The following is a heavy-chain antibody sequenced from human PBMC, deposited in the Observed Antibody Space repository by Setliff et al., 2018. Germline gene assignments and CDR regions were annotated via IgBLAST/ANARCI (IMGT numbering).Heavy chain of an antibody. J-gene: IGHJ5*02. Sequence: SETLSLTCAVYGGSFSGYYWSWIRQPPGKGLEWIGEINHSGSTNYNPSLKSRVTMSVDTSKNQFSLKLSSVTAADTAVYYCAREGYSSLIGWFDPWGQGTLVTVSS. CDR2: INHSGST. CDR1: GGSFSGYY. V-gene: IGHV4-34*01. CDR3: AREGYSSLIGWFDP. D-gene: IGHD6-13*01.